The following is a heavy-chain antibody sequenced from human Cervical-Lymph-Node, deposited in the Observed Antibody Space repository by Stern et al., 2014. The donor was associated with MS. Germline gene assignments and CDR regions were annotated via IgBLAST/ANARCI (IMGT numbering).Heavy chain of an antibody. CDR1: GFTFSSYT. J-gene: IGHJ4*02. CDR2: ISSSSSTI. CDR3: AHYSNRDY. Sequence: VQLGQSGGGLVQPGGSLRLSCTASGFTFSSYTMNWVRQAPGKGLEWVSYISSSSSTISYADSVKGRFTISRDNAKNSLYLQMNSLRAEDTALYYGAHYSNRDYWGQGTLVTVSS. D-gene: IGHD4-11*01. V-gene: IGHV3-48*01.